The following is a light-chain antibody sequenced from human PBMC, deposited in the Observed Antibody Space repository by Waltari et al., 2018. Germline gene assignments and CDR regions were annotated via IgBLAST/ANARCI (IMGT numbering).Light chain of an antibody. CDR1: ETITGSW. CDR3: QQYDGSVVT. V-gene: IGKV3-20*01. CDR2: GAS. J-gene: IGKJ4*01. Sequence: CRASETITGSWLTWYQQKPGQAPRLLIYGASNRAPGIPYRFSGSGSGTDFTLTISRLEPEDSAVYYCQQYDGSVVTFGGGTKVEIK.